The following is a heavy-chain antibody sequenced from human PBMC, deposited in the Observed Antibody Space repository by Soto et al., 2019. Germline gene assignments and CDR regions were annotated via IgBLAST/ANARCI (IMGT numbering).Heavy chain of an antibody. CDR3: ARHEPVYYDSSWGWFDP. CDR2: IYPGDSDT. J-gene: IGHJ5*02. Sequence: GESLKISCKGSGYSFTSYWIGWVRQMPGKGLEWMGIIYPGDSDTRYSPSFQGQVTISADKSISTAYLQWSSLKASDTAMYYCARHEPVYYDSSWGWFDPWGQGTLVTVSS. CDR1: GYSFTSYW. D-gene: IGHD3-22*01. V-gene: IGHV5-51*01.